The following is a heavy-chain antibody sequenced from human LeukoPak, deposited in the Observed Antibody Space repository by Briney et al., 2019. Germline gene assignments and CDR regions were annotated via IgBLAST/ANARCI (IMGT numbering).Heavy chain of an antibody. D-gene: IGHD6-19*01. J-gene: IGHJ4*02. Sequence: GGSLRLSCAASGFTFSDYYMSWIRQAPGKGLEWVSAISGSGGSTYYADSVKGRFTISRDNSKNTLYLQMNSLRAEDTAVYYCAKEGQWLVWVFDYWGQGTLVTVSS. CDR1: GFTFSDYY. CDR2: ISGSGGST. V-gene: IGHV3-23*01. CDR3: AKEGQWLVWVFDY.